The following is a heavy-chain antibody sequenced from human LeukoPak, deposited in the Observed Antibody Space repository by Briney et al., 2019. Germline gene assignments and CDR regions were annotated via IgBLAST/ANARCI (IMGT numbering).Heavy chain of an antibody. CDR3: AKEQRIRHCSEGVCMEGYYFDY. CDR2: LSRGGGTT. Sequence: PGGSLKLSCTGSGFNFNMFAMNWVRQAPGQGLEWVSGLSRGGGTTNYADSVKGRFTISRDKSKNMVFLQMNSLRPEDTAVYYCAKEQRIRHCSEGVCMEGYYFDYWGQGSLVTVSS. CDR1: GFNFNMFA. V-gene: IGHV3-23*01. J-gene: IGHJ4*02. D-gene: IGHD2-8*01.